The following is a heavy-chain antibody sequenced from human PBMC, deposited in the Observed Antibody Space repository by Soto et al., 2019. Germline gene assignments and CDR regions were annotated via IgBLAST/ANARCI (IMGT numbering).Heavy chain of an antibody. V-gene: IGHV3-23*01. CDR2: ISGSGGST. CDR3: AKDRRAGGNSAFYFDF. J-gene: IGHJ4*02. D-gene: IGHD3-16*01. Sequence: LRLSCAASGFTFSSYAMSWVRQAPGKGLEWVSAISGSGGSTYYADSVKGRFTISRDNSHNTLYLQVHSLTAEDTAVYYCAKDRRAGGNSAFYFDFWGQGAQVTVSS. CDR1: GFTFSSYA.